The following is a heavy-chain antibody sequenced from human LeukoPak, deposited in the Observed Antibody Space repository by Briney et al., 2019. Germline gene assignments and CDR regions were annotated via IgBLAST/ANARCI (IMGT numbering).Heavy chain of an antibody. Sequence: GRSLRLSCAASGFTFSDYALHWVRQAPGKGLEWVSVIYTGGNTYYADSVKGRFTLSRDNSKNTLYLQMNSLRAEDTAIYYCAARIAVAGTISFDYWGQGTLVTVSS. CDR2: IYTGGNT. V-gene: IGHV3-66*01. CDR3: AARIAVAGTISFDY. J-gene: IGHJ4*02. D-gene: IGHD6-19*01. CDR1: GFTFSDYA.